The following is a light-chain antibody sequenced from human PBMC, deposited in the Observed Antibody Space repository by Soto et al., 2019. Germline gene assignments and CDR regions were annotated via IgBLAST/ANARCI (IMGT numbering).Light chain of an antibody. Sequence: ENVLTQSPGTRSLSPGERATLSCRASQSVTSSYLAWYQQKPGQAPRLLIYSASSRATGVPDRFSGSGSATDFTLTISRVEPEDFAVYYCQQYGSSRNTFGQGTKVDIK. J-gene: IGKJ2*01. V-gene: IGKV3-20*01. CDR2: SAS. CDR1: QSVTSSY. CDR3: QQYGSSRNT.